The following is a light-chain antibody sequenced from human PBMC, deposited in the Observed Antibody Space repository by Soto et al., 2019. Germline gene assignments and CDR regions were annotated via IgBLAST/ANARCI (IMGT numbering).Light chain of an antibody. CDR2: DAS. CDR3: QQYNSYSGT. Sequence: DIQMTQSPSTVSASVIDIVTMTFRASQSIGRWLAWYQQKPGTAPKLLIYDASTLKSGVPSRFSGSGSGTEFTLTISSLQPDDFATYYCQQYNSYSGTFGQGTKVDI. V-gene: IGKV1-5*01. J-gene: IGKJ1*01. CDR1: QSIGRW.